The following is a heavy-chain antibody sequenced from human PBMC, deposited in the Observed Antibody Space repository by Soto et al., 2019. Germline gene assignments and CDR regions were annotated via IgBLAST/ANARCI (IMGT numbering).Heavy chain of an antibody. CDR2: IIPIFGTA. D-gene: IGHD2-15*01. V-gene: IGHV1-69*01. Sequence: SLLNLDRKSAGDTLSGYPIGCVRHATIHVLEWMGGIIPIFGTANYAQKFQGRVTITADESTSTAYMELSSLRSEDTAVYYCARDPRYCSGGSCSYFAYWGQGTLVPGSS. CDR3: ARDPRYCSGGSCSYFAY. J-gene: IGHJ4*02. CDR1: GDTLSGYP.